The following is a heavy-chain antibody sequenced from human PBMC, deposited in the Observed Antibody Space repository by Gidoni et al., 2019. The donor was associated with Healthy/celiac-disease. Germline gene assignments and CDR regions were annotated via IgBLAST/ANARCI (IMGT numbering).Heavy chain of an antibody. CDR2: IKSKTDGGTT. CDR3: TTDLWWCYVYGMDV. Sequence: EVQLVESGGGLVKPGGSLRLSCAASGFTFSNAWMSWVRQAPGKGLEWVGRIKSKTDGGTTDYAAPVKGRFTISRDDSKNTLYLQMNSLKTEDTAVYYCTTDLWWCYVYGMDVWGQGTTVTVSS. CDR1: GFTFSNAW. J-gene: IGHJ6*02. D-gene: IGHD2-21*01. V-gene: IGHV3-15*01.